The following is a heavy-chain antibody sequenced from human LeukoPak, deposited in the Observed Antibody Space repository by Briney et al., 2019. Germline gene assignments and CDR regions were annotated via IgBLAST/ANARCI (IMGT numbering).Heavy chain of an antibody. CDR3: ARAFQVGVTNIDY. CDR2: INSDGSST. V-gene: IGHV3-74*01. J-gene: IGHJ4*02. Sequence: PGGSLRLSCAASGFTFSSYWMHWVRQAPGKGLVWVSRINSDGSSTSHADSVKGRFTISRDNAKNTLYLQMNSLRAEDTAVYYCARAFQVGVTNIDYWGQGTLVTVSS. CDR1: GFTFSSYW. D-gene: IGHD1-26*01.